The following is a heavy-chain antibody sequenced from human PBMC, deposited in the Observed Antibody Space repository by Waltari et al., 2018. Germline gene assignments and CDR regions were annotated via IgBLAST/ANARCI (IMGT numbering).Heavy chain of an antibody. CDR3: ASVGFYDSSGGNDF. CDR2: SRNKANSYTT. CDR1: GLTFSDHY. Sequence: EVQLVESGGGLVQPGGSLRLSCAASGLTFSDHYMDWVRQAPGKGLEWVGRSRNKANSYTTEYAASVKGRFTISRDDSKNSLYLQMSNLKTEDTAVYYCASVGFYDSSGGNDFWGQGTLVTVSS. V-gene: IGHV3-72*01. D-gene: IGHD3-22*01. J-gene: IGHJ4*02.